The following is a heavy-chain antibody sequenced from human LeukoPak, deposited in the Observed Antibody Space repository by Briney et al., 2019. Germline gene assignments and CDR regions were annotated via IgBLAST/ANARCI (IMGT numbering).Heavy chain of an antibody. V-gene: IGHV4-34*01. J-gene: IGHJ4*02. CDR3: AREVSNDYGGNYDLDY. D-gene: IGHD4-23*01. Sequence: SETLSLTCAVYGGSFSGYYWSWIRQPPGKGLGWIGEINHSGSTNYNPSLKSRVTISVDTSKNQFSLKLSSVTAADTAVYYCAREVSNDYGGNYDLDYWGQGTLVTVSS. CDR1: GGSFSGYY. CDR2: INHSGST.